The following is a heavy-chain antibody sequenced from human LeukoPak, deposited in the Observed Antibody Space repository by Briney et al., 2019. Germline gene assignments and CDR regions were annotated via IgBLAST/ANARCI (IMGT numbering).Heavy chain of an antibody. D-gene: IGHD5-24*01. CDR2: FDHTGTT. CDR1: GGSISSSDYY. J-gene: IGHJ4*02. V-gene: IGHV4-39*02. CDR3: ARDGRDGYNSDY. Sequence: SETLSLTCTVSGGSISSSDYYWGWIRQPPGKGLEWIGSFDHTGTTYYNPSLKSRVTTSVDTSKNQFSLRLSSVTAADTAVYYCARDGRDGYNSDYWGQGTLVTVSS.